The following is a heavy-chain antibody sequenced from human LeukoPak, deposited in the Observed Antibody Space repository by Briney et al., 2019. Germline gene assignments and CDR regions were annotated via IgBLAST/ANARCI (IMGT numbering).Heavy chain of an antibody. Sequence: SETLSPTCTVSGGSISSYYWSWIRQPPGKGLEWIGYIYYSGSTNYNPSLKSRVTISVDTSKNQFSLKLSSVTAADTAVYYCARARRDGYNSQIDYWGQGTLVTVSS. D-gene: IGHD5-24*01. J-gene: IGHJ4*02. CDR3: ARARRDGYNSQIDY. CDR2: IYYSGST. V-gene: IGHV4-59*01. CDR1: GGSISSYY.